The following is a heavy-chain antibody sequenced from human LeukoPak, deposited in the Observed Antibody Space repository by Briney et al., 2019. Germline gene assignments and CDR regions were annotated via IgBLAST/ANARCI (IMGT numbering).Heavy chain of an antibody. J-gene: IGHJ4*02. V-gene: IGHV4-39*01. CDR2: LSHAGTN. Sequence: PSETLSLTCTVSGGSITSNSYSWGWIRQPPGEGLQWIVTLSHAGTNYYNPSLKSRVTMPVDRSKNQFSLKLTSVTATDTAVYYCARLRGGVQLWGDWGQGTLVTVSS. CDR1: GGSITSNSYS. D-gene: IGHD5-18*01. CDR3: ARLRGGVQLWGD.